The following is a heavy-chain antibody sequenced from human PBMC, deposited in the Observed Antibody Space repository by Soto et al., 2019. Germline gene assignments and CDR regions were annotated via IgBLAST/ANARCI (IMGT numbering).Heavy chain of an antibody. CDR2: ISYDGSNK. J-gene: IGHJ4*02. CDR3: ARENNYDILTGYYRVFDY. D-gene: IGHD3-9*01. V-gene: IGHV3-30-3*01. CDR1: GFTFSSYA. Sequence: PGGSLRLSCAASGFTFSSYAMHWVRQAPGKGLEWVAVISYDGSNKYYADSVKGRFTISRDNSKNTLYLQMNSLRAEDTAVYYCARENNYDILTGYYRVFDYWGQGTLVTVSS.